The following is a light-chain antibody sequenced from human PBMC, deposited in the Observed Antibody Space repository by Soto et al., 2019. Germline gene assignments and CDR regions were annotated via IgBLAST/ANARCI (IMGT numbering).Light chain of an antibody. J-gene: IGKJ1*01. CDR3: QQYHSTPKT. V-gene: IGKV4-1*01. CDR1: QSVLYSSNNKNY. Sequence: DIVMTQSPDSLAVSLGERATINCKSSQSVLYSSNNKNYLAWYQQKPGQPPKLLIYWASTREFGVPDRFSGSGSGTDFTLTISSLQAEDVAVYYCQQYHSTPKTFGQGTKVGIK. CDR2: WAS.